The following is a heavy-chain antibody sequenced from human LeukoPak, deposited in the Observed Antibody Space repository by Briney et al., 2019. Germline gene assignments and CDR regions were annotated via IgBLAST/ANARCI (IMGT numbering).Heavy chain of an antibody. CDR1: GFTFSSYW. V-gene: IGHV3-21*01. CDR2: ISSSSSYI. Sequence: KTGGSLRLSCAASGFTFSSYWMSWVRQAPGKGLEWVSSISSSSSYIYYADSVKGRFTISRDNAKNSLYLQMNSLRAEDTAVYYCARLMTTVTRGDYWGQGTLVTVSS. CDR3: ARLMTTVTRGDY. J-gene: IGHJ4*02. D-gene: IGHD4-17*01.